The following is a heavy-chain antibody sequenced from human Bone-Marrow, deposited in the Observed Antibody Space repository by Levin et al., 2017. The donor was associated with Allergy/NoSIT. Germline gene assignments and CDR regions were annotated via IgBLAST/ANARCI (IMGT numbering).Heavy chain of an antibody. V-gene: IGHV3-21*01. D-gene: IGHD4-17*01. Sequence: KPGGSLRLSCAASGFTFSSYSMNWVRQAPGKGLEWVSSISSSSGYIYYADSVKGRFTIFRDNAKNSLYLQMNSLRAEDTAVYYCARDLGETTVTPSPIDYWGQGTLVTVSS. CDR2: ISSSSGYI. CDR1: GFTFSSYS. J-gene: IGHJ4*02. CDR3: ARDLGETTVTPSPIDY.